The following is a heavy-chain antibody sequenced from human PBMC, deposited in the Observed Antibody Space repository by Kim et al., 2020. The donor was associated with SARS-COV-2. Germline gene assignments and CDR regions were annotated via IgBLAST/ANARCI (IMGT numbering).Heavy chain of an antibody. Sequence: KNDGSSTGYADSVQGRFTISRNNAKNTVNLKMNSLRGDDTAVYYCVKGGAHWGQGSLVTVSS. CDR2: KNDGSST. J-gene: IGHJ4*02. V-gene: IGHV3-74*01. D-gene: IGHD5-12*01. CDR3: VKGGAH.